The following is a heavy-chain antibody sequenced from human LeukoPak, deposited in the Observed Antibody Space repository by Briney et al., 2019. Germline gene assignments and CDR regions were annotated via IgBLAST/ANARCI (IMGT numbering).Heavy chain of an antibody. J-gene: IGHJ4*02. CDR2: IYYSGST. V-gene: IGHV4-39*07. Sequence: SETLSLTCTVSGGSISSSSYYWGWLRQPPGTGLEWLGSIYYSGSTYYNPSLKSRVTISVDTSKNQFSLKLSSVTAADTAVYYCARDLSGSIDYWGQGTLVTVSS. D-gene: IGHD1-26*01. CDR1: GGSISSSSYY. CDR3: ARDLSGSIDY.